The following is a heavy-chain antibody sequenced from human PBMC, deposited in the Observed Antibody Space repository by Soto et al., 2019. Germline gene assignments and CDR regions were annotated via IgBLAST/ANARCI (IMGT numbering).Heavy chain of an antibody. D-gene: IGHD4-4*01. V-gene: IGHV1-18*01. CDR1: GYTFTNSNYT. CDR2: ISAYNGNT. Sequence: HLVQSGAEVKKPGASVKVSCAASGYTFTNSNYTINWVRQSHGQELEWMGWISAYNGNTEYTLNLQGRVTMTTAKSTSTGYMELRSLRSDDTAVYYCARSTVTTYYDVFDFWGQGTMVNVSS. J-gene: IGHJ3*01. CDR3: ARSTVTTYYDVFDF.